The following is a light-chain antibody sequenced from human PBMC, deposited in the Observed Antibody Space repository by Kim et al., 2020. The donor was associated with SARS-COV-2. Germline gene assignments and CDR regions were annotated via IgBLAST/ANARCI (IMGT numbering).Light chain of an antibody. Sequence: EIVMTQSPATLSVSPGDRATLSCRASQSVGNFLAWYQQKPGQTPRLLIYGAFTRATGIPARFSGTGSGTDFTLTVSSLQSEDFAVYYCQQYRNWPLTFGGGTKV. CDR3: QQYRNWPLT. J-gene: IGKJ4*01. V-gene: IGKV3-15*01. CDR1: QSVGNF. CDR2: GAF.